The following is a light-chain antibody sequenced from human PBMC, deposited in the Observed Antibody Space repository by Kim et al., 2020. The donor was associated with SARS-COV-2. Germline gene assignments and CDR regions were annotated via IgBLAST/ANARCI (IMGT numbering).Light chain of an antibody. Sequence: GGTVTLTCGSSTGAVTSGHYPYWIQQKAGQAPRTLIYDTNNKHSWTPARFSGSLLVGKAALTLSGAQTEDEGDYYCLLAYNGAPVVFGGGTQLTVL. CDR3: LLAYNGAPVV. CDR1: TGAVTSGHY. V-gene: IGLV7-46*01. J-gene: IGLJ2*01. CDR2: DTN.